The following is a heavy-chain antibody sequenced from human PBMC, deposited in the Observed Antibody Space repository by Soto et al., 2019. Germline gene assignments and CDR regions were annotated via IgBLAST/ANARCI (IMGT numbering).Heavy chain of an antibody. CDR2: ISYDGTNK. CDR3: AIFIVIQPEATFP. Sequence: VQLVESGGGVVKPGRSLRLSCAASGFTINSYGMHWVRQSPGKGLEWVAVISYDGTNKDYVDSVKGRFTISSDISKNTVYLQMNSLRPEDTAVYYCAIFIVIQPEATFPWGQGTLVTVSS. D-gene: IGHD5-18*01. J-gene: IGHJ5*02. V-gene: IGHV3-30*03. CDR1: GFTINSYG.